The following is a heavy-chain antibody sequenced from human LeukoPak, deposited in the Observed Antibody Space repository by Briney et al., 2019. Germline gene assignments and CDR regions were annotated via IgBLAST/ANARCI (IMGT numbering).Heavy chain of an antibody. Sequence: GGALKISFKGSGSRFTSYWIGWGRPRPGEGRGGVGIIYPGESDTRYSPSFQGQVTISAHKSISTAYLQWSSLKASDTAMYYCASRYGYRAWYAFDIWGQGTMVTVSS. CDR2: IYPGESDT. CDR3: ASRYGYRAWYAFDI. CDR1: GSRFTSYW. J-gene: IGHJ3*02. V-gene: IGHV5-51*01. D-gene: IGHD5-18*01.